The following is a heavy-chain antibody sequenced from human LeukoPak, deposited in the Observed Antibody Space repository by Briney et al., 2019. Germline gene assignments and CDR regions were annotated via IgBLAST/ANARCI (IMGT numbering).Heavy chain of an antibody. V-gene: IGHV1-8*03. J-gene: IGHJ5*02. CDR1: GYTFTSYD. CDR3: ARGRSGSTWFDP. CDR2: MNPNSGNT. Sequence: ASVKVSCKASGYTFTSYDINWVRQATGQGLEWMGWMNPNSGNTGYAQKFQGRVTITRNTSISTAYMELSSLRSEDTAVYYCARGRSGSTWFDPWGQGTLVTVSS. D-gene: IGHD2/OR15-2a*01.